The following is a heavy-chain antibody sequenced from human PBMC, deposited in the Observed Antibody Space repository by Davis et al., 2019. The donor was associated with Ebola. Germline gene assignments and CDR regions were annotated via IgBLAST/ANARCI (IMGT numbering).Heavy chain of an antibody. J-gene: IGHJ6*02. CDR3: TRDKGHYYYGMDV. CDR1: GFMFDIYA. V-gene: IGHV3-23*01. Sequence: GESLKISCAASGFMFDIYAMAWLRQAPGNGLEWVSAISGSGGSTYYADSVKGRFTISRDNSKNTLYLQMNSMKTEDTAVYYCTRDKGHYYYGMDVWGQGTTVTVSS. CDR2: ISGSGGST.